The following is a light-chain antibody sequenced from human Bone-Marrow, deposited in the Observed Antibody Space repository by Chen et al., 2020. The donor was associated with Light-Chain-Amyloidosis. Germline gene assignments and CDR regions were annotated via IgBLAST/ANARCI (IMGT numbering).Light chain of an antibody. CDR1: QSVSRNY. CDR3: QHYANAPYT. CDR2: GTS. Sequence: EIILTLSPVTLSLSPGETATLSCRASQSVSRNYLAWYQQKPGQTPRLLIYGTSSRATGVPDRCSGSGSGTDFTLAIRRLEPEDFAVYYCQHYANAPYTFGQGTKVEIK. V-gene: IGKV3-20*01. J-gene: IGKJ2*01.